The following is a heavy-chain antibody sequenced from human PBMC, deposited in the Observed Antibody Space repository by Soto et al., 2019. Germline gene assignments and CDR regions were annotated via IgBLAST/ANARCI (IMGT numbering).Heavy chain of an antibody. Sequence: SETLSLTCSVSGGSVSDKTYYWSWIRQAPGKRLEWIGYVYYSGTTNYNPSLKSRVTISVNLSKNRFSLRLSSVTTADTALYYCARTTAVPNTLRSRYFFDYWGQGTLVTVSS. CDR3: ARTTAVPNTLRSRYFFDY. CDR2: VYYSGTT. D-gene: IGHD4-17*01. J-gene: IGHJ4*02. CDR1: GGSVSDKTYY. V-gene: IGHV4-61*01.